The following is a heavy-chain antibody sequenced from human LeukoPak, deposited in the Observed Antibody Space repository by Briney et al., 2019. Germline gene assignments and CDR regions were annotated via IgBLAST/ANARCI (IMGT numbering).Heavy chain of an antibody. CDR2: IYYSGST. D-gene: IGHD3-22*01. V-gene: IGHV4-39*01. Sequence: SETLSLTCTVSGGSISSSSYYWGWIRQPPGKGLEWIGSIYYSGSTYYNPSLKSRVTISVDTSKNQFSLKLSSVTAADTAVYYCARTAFRYYYDSSCYYLDQYYFDYWGQGTLVTVSS. CDR3: ARTAFRYYYDSSCYYLDQYYFDY. CDR1: GGSISSSSYY. J-gene: IGHJ4*02.